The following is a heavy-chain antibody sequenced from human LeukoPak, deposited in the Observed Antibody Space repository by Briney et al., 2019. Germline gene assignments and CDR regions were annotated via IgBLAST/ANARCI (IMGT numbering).Heavy chain of an antibody. CDR1: GGPISSSSYY. J-gene: IGHJ4*02. CDR2: IYHSGST. CDR3: ARGFGSSGYYFRY. D-gene: IGHD3-22*01. V-gene: IGHV4-39*07. Sequence: SETLSLTCTVSGGPISSSSYYWGWIRQPPGKGLEWIGSIYHSGSTYYNPSLKSRVTISVDTSKNQFSLKLSSVTAADTAVYYCARGFGSSGYYFRYWGQGTLVTVSS.